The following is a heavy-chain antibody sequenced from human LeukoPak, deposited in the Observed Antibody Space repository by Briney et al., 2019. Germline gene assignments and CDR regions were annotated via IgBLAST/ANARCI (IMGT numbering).Heavy chain of an antibody. D-gene: IGHD3-3*01. CDR2: MNPNSGNT. J-gene: IGHJ4*02. CDR1: GYTFTSYD. V-gene: IGHV1-8*01. CDR3: ARVLGHREKTIFGVVTSRYYFDY. Sequence: ASVKVSCKASGYTFTSYDINWVRQATGQGLEWMGCMNPNSGNTGYAQKFQGRVTMTRNTSISTAYMELSSLRSEDTAVYYCARVLGHREKTIFGVVTSRYYFDYWGQGTLVTVSS.